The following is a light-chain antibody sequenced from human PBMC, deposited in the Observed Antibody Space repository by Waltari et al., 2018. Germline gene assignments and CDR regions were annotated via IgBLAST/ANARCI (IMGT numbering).Light chain of an antibody. CDR1: QSLLHSHGNTY. V-gene: IGKV2-29*02. J-gene: IGKJ2*03. Sequence: DIVMTQTPLSLPVNPGEPASISCRSSQSLLHSHGNTYLYWYLQRPVQPLRLLIYRVSNRFSGLPDRFSGSGSGTDFTLKISRVEAEDVGVYYCMQALQNPYSFGQGTKVEIK. CDR2: RVS. CDR3: MQALQNPYS.